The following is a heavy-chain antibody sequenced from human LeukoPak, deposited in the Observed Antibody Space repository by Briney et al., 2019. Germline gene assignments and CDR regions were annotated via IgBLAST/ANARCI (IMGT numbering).Heavy chain of an antibody. CDR3: ARDTVTTFRFRDYYYYGMDV. CDR1: GFTVSTNY. D-gene: IGHD4-17*01. CDR2: IYSAGST. V-gene: IGHV3-53*01. J-gene: IGHJ6*04. Sequence: PGGSLRLSCAASGFTVSTNYMNWVRQAPGKGLEWVSVIYSAGSTYYADSVKGRFTISRDNSKNTLYLQMNSLRAEDTAVYYCARDTVTTFRFRDYYYYGMDVWGKGTTVTVSS.